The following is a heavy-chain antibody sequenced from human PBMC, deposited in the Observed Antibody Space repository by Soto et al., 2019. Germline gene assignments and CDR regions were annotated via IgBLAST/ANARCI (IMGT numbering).Heavy chain of an antibody. CDR1: GGTFSSYA. V-gene: IGHV1-69*12. Sequence: QVQLVQSGAEVKKPGSSVKVSCKASGGTFSSYAISWVRQAPGQGLEWMGGIIPIFGTANYAQKFQGRVTITADESTSTAYMELSSLRSEDTAVYYCATHVDTAMVHTQYYFDYWGQGTLATVSS. CDR2: IIPIFGTA. J-gene: IGHJ4*02. CDR3: ATHVDTAMVHTQYYFDY. D-gene: IGHD5-18*01.